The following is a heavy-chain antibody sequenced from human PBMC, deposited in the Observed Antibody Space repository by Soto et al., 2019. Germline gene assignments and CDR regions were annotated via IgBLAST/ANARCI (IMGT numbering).Heavy chain of an antibody. CDR1: GGSFSGYY. V-gene: IGHV4-34*01. CDR3: PTSSLSPLDY. D-gene: IGHD3-16*01. J-gene: IGHJ4*02. Sequence: SETLSLTCAVYGGSFSGYYWSWIRQPPGKGLEWIGEINHSGSTNYNPSLKSRVTISVDTSKNQFSLKLSSVTAADTAVYYCPTSSLSPLDYWGQGTLVTVSS. CDR2: INHSGST.